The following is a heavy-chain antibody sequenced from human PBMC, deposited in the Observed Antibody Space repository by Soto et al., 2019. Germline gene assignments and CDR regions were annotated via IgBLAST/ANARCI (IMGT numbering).Heavy chain of an antibody. J-gene: IGHJ4*02. D-gene: IGHD2-21*01. V-gene: IGHV4-34*01. CDR3: TRGIAMKTAVEGGAPDKYFFDS. CDR1: GGSFSGYY. Sequence: QVQLQQWGAGLLKPSETLSLTCAVYGGSFSGYYWSWIRQPPGKGLEWTGEINHSGTSNYNPSLKSRVTTSVDTSKNHFSLTLRSVTAADSAVYYCTRGIAMKTAVEGGAPDKYFFDSWGQGTLVTVSS. CDR2: INHSGTS.